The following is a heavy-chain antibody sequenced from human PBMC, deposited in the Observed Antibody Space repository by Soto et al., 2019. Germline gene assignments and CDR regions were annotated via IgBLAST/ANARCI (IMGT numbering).Heavy chain of an antibody. CDR3: AREPATAKPEGVDF. J-gene: IGHJ4*02. V-gene: IGHV1-2*02. CDR1: GYTFSDYY. D-gene: IGHD1-1*01. CDR2: INPNSGGT. Sequence: QVQLVQSGAEVRKPGASVKVSCKASGYTFSDYYIHWVRQAPGQGLEWMGWINPNSGGTKYAPTFQGGVTMTSDTSITTAYLEFTRLRSGDTAVYYCAREPATAKPEGVDFWGQGTLVTVSS.